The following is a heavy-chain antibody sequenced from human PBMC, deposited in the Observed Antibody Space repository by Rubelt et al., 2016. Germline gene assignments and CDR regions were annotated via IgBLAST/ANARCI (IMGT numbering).Heavy chain of an antibody. CDR1: GFTFSSYG. D-gene: IGHD2-15*01. CDR3: AKVPAVVAATRIDY. Sequence: QVQLVESGGGVVQPGRSLRLSCAASGFTFSSYGMHWVRQAPGKGLEWVAVISYDGSNKYYAESVKGRIIISRGNSKNTLYLQMNSLRAEDTAVYYCAKVPAVVAATRIDYWGQGTLVTVSS. CDR2: ISYDGSNK. J-gene: IGHJ4*02. V-gene: IGHV3-30*18.